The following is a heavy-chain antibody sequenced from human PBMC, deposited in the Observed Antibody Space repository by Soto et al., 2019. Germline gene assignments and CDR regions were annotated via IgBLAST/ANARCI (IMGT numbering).Heavy chain of an antibody. J-gene: IGHJ4*02. CDR1: GGSFSGYY. D-gene: IGHD6-19*01. V-gene: IGHV4-34*01. CDR2: INHSGST. CDR3: ARGPSSGQWLVGYYFDC. Sequence: QVQLQQWGAGLLKPSETLSLTCAVYGGSFSGYYWSWIRQPPGKGLEWIGEINHSGSTNYNPSLKSRVTISVDTSKNQFSLKLSSVTAADTAVYYCARGPSSGQWLVGYYFDCWGQGTLVTVSS.